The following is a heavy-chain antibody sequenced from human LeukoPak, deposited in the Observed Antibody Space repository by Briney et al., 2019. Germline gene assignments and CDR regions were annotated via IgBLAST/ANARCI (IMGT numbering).Heavy chain of an antibody. Sequence: SVKVSCKASGGTFSSYAISWVRQAPGQGLEWMGGIIPIFGTANYAQKFQGRVTITADESTSTAYMELSSLRSEDTAVYYCAREGGVAVAGTPLGWFDPWGQGTLVTVSS. D-gene: IGHD6-19*01. CDR3: AREGGVAVAGTPLGWFDP. CDR1: GGTFSSYA. J-gene: IGHJ5*02. CDR2: IIPIFGTA. V-gene: IGHV1-69*01.